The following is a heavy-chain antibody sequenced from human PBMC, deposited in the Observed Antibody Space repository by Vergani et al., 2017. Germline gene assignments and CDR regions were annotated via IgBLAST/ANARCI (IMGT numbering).Heavy chain of an antibody. J-gene: IGHJ3*02. V-gene: IGHV3-15*01. CDR3: TTDLSSCSSTSCRDAFDI. D-gene: IGHD2-2*01. Sequence: EVQLVESGGGLVKPGGSLRLSCAASGFTFSNAWMSWVRQAPGKGLEWVGRIKSKTDGGTTDYAAPVKGRFTISRDDSKNTLYLQMNSLKTEDTAVYYCTTDLSSCSSTSCRDAFDIWGQGTMVTVSS. CDR1: GFTFSNAW. CDR2: IKSKTDGGTT.